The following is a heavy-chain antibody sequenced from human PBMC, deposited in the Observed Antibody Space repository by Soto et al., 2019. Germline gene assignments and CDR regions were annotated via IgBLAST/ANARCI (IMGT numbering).Heavy chain of an antibody. V-gene: IGHV1-46*01. CDR2: INPSGGST. CDR1: GYTFTSYY. D-gene: IGHD6-13*01. CDR3: ARRGTDIAAAGGMDV. Sequence: ASVKVSCKASGYTFTSYYMHWVRQAPGQGLEWMGIINPSGGSTSYAQKFQGRVTMTRDTSTSTVYMELSSLRSEDTAVYYCARRGTDIAAAGGMDVWGQGTTVTVSS. J-gene: IGHJ6*02.